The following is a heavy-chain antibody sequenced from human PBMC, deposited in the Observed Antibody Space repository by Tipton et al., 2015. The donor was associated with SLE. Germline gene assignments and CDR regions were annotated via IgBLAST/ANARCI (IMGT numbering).Heavy chain of an antibody. J-gene: IGHJ4*02. CDR1: GGSISRYH. V-gene: IGHV4-59*12. Sequence: GLVKPSETLSLTCTVSGGSISRYHWNWIRQPPGKGLDWIGYIFYSGSTNYNPSLSSRVTISLDTSKNQFSLKLRPVTAADTAVYYCARGLFGWELPYWGQGTLVTVSS. D-gene: IGHD1-26*01. CDR3: ARGLFGWELPY. CDR2: IFYSGST.